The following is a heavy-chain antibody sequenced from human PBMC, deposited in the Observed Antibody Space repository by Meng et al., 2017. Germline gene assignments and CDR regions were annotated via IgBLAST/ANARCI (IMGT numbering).Heavy chain of an antibody. Sequence: GGSLRLSCAASGFTFSYYSMNWVRQAPGKGLEWVSSIYTSTTYIYYADSVQGRFTISRDNSKNTLYLEMNSLRAEDTAVYHCVRDSGDGYNALDYWGQGTLVTVSS. J-gene: IGHJ4*02. CDR2: IYTSTTYI. V-gene: IGHV3-21*06. D-gene: IGHD5-24*01. CDR3: VRDSGDGYNALDY. CDR1: GFTFSYYS.